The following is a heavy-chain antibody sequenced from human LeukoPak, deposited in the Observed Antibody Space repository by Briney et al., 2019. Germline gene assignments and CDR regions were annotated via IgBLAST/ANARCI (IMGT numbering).Heavy chain of an antibody. CDR2: IYYSGST. V-gene: IGHV4-39*07. CDR3: ARESSFMTVVVDNWFDP. D-gene: IGHD3-22*01. J-gene: IGHJ5*02. Sequence: PSETLSLTCTVSGGSISSSSFYWAWIRQPPGKGLEWIGSIYYSGSTHYNPSLKRRVSISVDMSKNQFSLKLTSLTAADTAVYYCARESSFMTVVVDNWFDPWGQGTLVTVSS. CDR1: GGSISSSSFY.